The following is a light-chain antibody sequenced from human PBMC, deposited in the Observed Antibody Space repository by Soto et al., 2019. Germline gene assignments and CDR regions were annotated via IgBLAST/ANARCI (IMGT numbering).Light chain of an antibody. Sequence: EIVLTQSPGTLSLSPGERATLSCRASQSVSSSYLAWYQQKPGQAPRLLIYGASSRATGIPDRFSGSGSGTDFTLTISRLEPEDFAVYYCQQYGSSPGITFGPGTKVYIK. CDR2: GAS. V-gene: IGKV3-20*01. CDR1: QSVSSSY. CDR3: QQYGSSPGIT. J-gene: IGKJ3*01.